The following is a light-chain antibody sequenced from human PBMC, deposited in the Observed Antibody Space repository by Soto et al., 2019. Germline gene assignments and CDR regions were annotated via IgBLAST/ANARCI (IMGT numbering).Light chain of an antibody. CDR1: QTISSP. J-gene: IGKJ1*01. CDR2: AAS. CDR3: QQANSFPRT. Sequence: DIQMTQSPSSLSASVGDRVTITCRASQTISSPLSWYQQKPGKVPELLIYAASSLQSGVPSRFSGSGSGTDFTLTISSLQPEDFATYYCQQANSFPRTFGQGTKVEIK. V-gene: IGKV1-12*01.